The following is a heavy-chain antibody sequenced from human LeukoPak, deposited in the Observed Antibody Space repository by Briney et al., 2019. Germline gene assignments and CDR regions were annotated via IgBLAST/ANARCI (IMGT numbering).Heavy chain of an antibody. CDR3: APTPEAYTSNWNV. V-gene: IGHV1-2*02. Sequence: GASVTVSCKTSGYSFTDDYVQWVRQAPGQGLEWMGWINPDSGFTNYAQKFQGRVTMTRDTSISTAYMEVRRLRPDDTAVYYCAPTPEAYTSNWNVWGQGTLVTVSS. J-gene: IGHJ4*02. D-gene: IGHD1-1*01. CDR2: INPDSGFT. CDR1: GYSFTDDY.